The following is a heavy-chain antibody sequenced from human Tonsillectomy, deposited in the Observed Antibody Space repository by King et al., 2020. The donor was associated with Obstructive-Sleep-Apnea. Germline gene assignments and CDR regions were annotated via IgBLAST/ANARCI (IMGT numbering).Heavy chain of an antibody. CDR3: ARTAGGFDY. J-gene: IGHJ4*02. CDR1: GFTSITYH. V-gene: IGHV3-21*01. CDR2: ISSLSIYI. D-gene: IGHD6-13*01. Sequence: VQLVESGGGLVKPGGSLTLSCAASGFTSITYHMNWVPRAPGKGLVWFLSISSLSIYIYYADSVKGRFTISRDNAKHSLYLQMNSLRPEDTAVYYCARTAGGFDYWGQGTLVTVSS.